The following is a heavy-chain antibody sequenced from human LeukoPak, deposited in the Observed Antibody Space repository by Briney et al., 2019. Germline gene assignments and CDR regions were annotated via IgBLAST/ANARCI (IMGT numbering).Heavy chain of an antibody. CDR1: GFTFSSYW. CDR2: INTDGSIT. D-gene: IGHD1-26*01. V-gene: IGHV3-74*01. J-gene: IGHJ4*02. Sequence: HAGGPLRLSCAASGFTFSSYWMHWVRQAPGKGLVWVSRINTDGSITIYADSVKGRLTISRDNAKNTLYLQMNSLRAEDTAVYYCARSEWELLGDYWGQGTLVTVSS. CDR3: ARSEWELLGDY.